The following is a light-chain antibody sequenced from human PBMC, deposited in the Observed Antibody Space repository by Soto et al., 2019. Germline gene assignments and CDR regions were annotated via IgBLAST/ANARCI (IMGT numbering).Light chain of an antibody. V-gene: IGLV2-23*01. CDR1: SSDVGSYNL. CDR2: EGS. CDR3: CSYAGSSTLYVV. Sequence: QSVLTQPASVSGSPGQSITISCTGTSSDVGSYNLVSWYQQHPGKAPKLMIYEGSKRPSGVSNRFSGSKSGNTASLTISGLQAEDEAEYYCCSYAGSSTLYVVFGGGTKLTVL. J-gene: IGLJ2*01.